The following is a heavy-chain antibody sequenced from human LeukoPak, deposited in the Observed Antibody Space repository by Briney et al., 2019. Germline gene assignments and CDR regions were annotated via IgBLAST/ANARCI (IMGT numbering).Heavy chain of an antibody. CDR3: ARDNPSAIPTTFDY. V-gene: IGHV3-48*01. CDR1: GFTFSSYS. CDR2: ISSSSSTI. D-gene: IGHD2-2*02. J-gene: IGHJ4*02. Sequence: GGSLRLSCAASGFTFSSYSMNWVRQAPGKGLEWVSYISSSSSTIYYADSVKGRFTISRDNAKNSLYLQMNSLRAEDTAVYYCARDNPSAIPTTFDYWGQGTLVTVSS.